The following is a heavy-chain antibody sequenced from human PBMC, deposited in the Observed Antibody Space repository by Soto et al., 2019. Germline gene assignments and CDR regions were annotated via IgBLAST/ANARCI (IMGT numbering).Heavy chain of an antibody. V-gene: IGHV3-23*01. CDR1: GFTFSSYA. CDR3: ARAAHYDFWSGYYYMDV. CDR2: ISGSGGIT. Sequence: EVQLLESGGGLVQPGGSLRLSCATSGFTFSSYAMAWVRQAPGKGLEWVSAISGSGGITYHAASVKGRFSISRDNSRNMLYLQMNSLGAEYTAVYYCARAAHYDFWSGYYYMDVWGIGTTVTVSS. J-gene: IGHJ6*03. D-gene: IGHD3-3*01.